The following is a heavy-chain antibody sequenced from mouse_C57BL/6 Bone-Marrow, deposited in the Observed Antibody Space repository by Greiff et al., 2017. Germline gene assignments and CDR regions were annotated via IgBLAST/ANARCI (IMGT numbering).Heavy chain of an antibody. CDR3: ARSYDYDDYTRDY. J-gene: IGHJ4*01. V-gene: IGHV1-64*01. Sequence: QVQLQQPGAELVKPGASVKLSCKASGYTFTNYWMHWVKQRPGQGLEWIGMRHPNGGSPDYNEKCKSEAKLNVDKSSRTAYMERSSLTSEDSAVYYGARSYDYDDYTRDYWGQGTSVIDSS. CDR2: RHPNGGSP. CDR1: GYTFTNYW. D-gene: IGHD2-4*01.